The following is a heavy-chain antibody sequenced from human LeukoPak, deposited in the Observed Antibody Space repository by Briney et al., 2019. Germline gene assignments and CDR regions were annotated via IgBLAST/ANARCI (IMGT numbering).Heavy chain of an antibody. V-gene: IGHV3-23*01. CDR1: GFTFSSYA. J-gene: IGHJ2*01. CDR3: AKGSSTYSITSYWYFDL. CDR2: ISATGGST. D-gene: IGHD6-13*01. Sequence: GGSLRLSCAASGFTFSSYAMSWVRQAPWKGLEWVSSISATGGSTYYADSVKGRSTISRDNSKNTLYLQMNSLRAEDTAVYYCAKGSSTYSITSYWYFDLWGRGTLVTVSS.